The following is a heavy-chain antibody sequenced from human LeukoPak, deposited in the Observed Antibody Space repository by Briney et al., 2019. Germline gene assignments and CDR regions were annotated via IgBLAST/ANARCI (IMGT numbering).Heavy chain of an antibody. CDR2: INADEDRA. CDR1: GFTFSDYW. D-gene: IGHD3-10*01. CDR3: ARGRGPYGWFDP. J-gene: IGHJ5*02. V-gene: IGHV3-74*01. Sequence: PGGSLRLSCAASGFTFSDYWMHWVRHAPGKGLVWVSHINADEDRAAYADSVKGRFTISRDNARNTLYLQMNSLRAEDTAVYYCARGRGPYGWFDPWGQGTLVTVSS.